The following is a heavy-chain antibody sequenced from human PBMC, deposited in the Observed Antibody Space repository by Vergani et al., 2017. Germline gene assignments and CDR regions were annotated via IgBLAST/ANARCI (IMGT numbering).Heavy chain of an antibody. CDR1: GGSISSYY. D-gene: IGHD5-18*01. CDR3: AREDPGGYSYGLDY. Sequence: QVQLQESGPGLVKPSETLSLTCTVSGGSISSYYWSWIRQPPGKGLEWIGYIYYSGSTNYNPSLKSRVTVSVDTSKNQFSLKLSSVTAAGTAVYYCAREDPGGYSYGLDYWGQGTLVTVSS. CDR2: IYYSGST. J-gene: IGHJ4*02. V-gene: IGHV4-59*01.